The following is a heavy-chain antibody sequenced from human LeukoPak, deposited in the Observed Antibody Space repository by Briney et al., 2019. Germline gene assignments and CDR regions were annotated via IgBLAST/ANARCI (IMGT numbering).Heavy chain of an antibody. CDR3: AKDPTVLLWFGEFDYMDV. CDR2: TNRRGDIT. CDR1: GYTFGDYG. Sequence: GGSLRLSCAASGYTFGDYGMSWVRQVPGKGLEWVSGTNRRGDITGYADFVKGRFTISRDNSKNTLYLQMNSLRAEDTAVYYCAKDPTVLLWFGEFDYMDVWGKGTTVTVSS. D-gene: IGHD3-10*01. V-gene: IGHV3-20*04. J-gene: IGHJ6*03.